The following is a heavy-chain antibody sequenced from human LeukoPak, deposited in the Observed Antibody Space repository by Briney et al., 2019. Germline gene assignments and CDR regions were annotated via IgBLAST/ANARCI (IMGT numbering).Heavy chain of an antibody. J-gene: IGHJ4*02. CDR3: AQITMVRGVIITFDY. CDR2: IYYSGST. D-gene: IGHD3-10*01. CDR1: GGSISSSSYY. V-gene: IGHV4-39*01. Sequence: SETLSLTRTVSGGSISSSSYYWGWIRQPPGKGLEWIGSIYYSGSTYYNPSLKSRVTISVDTSKNQFSLKLSSVTAADTAVYYCAQITMVRGVIITFDYWGQGTLVTVSS.